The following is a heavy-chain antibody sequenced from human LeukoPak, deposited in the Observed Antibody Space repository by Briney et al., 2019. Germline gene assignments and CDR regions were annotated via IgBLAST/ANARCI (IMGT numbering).Heavy chain of an antibody. V-gene: IGHV4-34*01. J-gene: IGHJ1*01. Sequence: PSETLSLTCAVYGGSFSGYYWSWIRQPPGKGLEWIGEINHSGSTNYNPSLKSRVTISVDTSKNQFSLKLSSVTAADTAVYYCARPASKVGATGYLQHWGQGTLVTVSS. CDR1: GGSFSGYY. D-gene: IGHD1-26*01. CDR2: INHSGST. CDR3: ARPASKVGATGYLQH.